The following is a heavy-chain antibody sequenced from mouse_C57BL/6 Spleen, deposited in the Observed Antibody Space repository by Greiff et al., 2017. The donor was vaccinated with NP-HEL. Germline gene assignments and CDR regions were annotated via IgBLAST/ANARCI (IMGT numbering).Heavy chain of an antibody. CDR2: IYPRSGNT. J-gene: IGHJ4*01. Sequence: VKLVESGAELARPGASVKLSCKASGYTFTSYGISWVKQRTGQGLEWIGEIYPRSGNTYYNEKFKGKATLTADKSSSTAYMELRSLTSEDSAVYFCARPPYSNYERGYAMDYWGQGTSVTVSS. CDR3: ARPPYSNYERGYAMDY. V-gene: IGHV1-81*01. CDR1: GYTFTSYG. D-gene: IGHD2-5*01.